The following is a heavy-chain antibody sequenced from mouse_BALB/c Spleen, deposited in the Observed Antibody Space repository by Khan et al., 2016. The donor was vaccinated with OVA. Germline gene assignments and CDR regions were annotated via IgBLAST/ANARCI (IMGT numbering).Heavy chain of an antibody. J-gene: IGHJ1*01. CDR1: GYTFTNYG. CDR3: ARGASYWYFDV. Sequence: QIQLVQSGPELKKPGETVKISCKASGYTFTNYGMNWVKQAPGKGLKWMGWIHTYTGEPTYTDDFKGRFAFSLETSASTAYLQITNLKIEDMATYFCARGASYWYFDVWGAGTTVTVSS. V-gene: IGHV9-1*02. CDR2: IHTYTGEP.